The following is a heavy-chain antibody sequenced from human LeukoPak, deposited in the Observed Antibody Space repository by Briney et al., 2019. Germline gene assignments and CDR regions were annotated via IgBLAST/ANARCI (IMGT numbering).Heavy chain of an antibody. D-gene: IGHD1-26*01. J-gene: IGHJ4*02. Sequence: PGGSLRLSCAASGFTFSGYAMSWVRQAPGKGLEWVSSISGTGGTTYYAESVKGRLTISRDNSKNTLYLQMNSLRAEDMAVYYCGTTWAPDYWGQGTLVTVSS. CDR2: ISGTGGTT. V-gene: IGHV3-23*01. CDR1: GFTFSGYA. CDR3: GTTWAPDY.